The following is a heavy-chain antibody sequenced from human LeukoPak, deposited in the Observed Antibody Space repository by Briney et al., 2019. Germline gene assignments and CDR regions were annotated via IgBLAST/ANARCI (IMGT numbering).Heavy chain of an antibody. Sequence: PSENLSLNCTVSGGSISSSSYYWGWIRQPPGKGLEWIGSIYYSGSTYYNPSLKSRVTISVDTSKNQFSLKLSSVTAADTAVYYCARHGSASGSYCYYFDYWGQGTLVTVSS. CDR1: GGSISSSSYY. J-gene: IGHJ4*02. CDR2: IYYSGST. D-gene: IGHD1-26*01. CDR3: ARHGSASGSYCYYFDY. V-gene: IGHV4-39*01.